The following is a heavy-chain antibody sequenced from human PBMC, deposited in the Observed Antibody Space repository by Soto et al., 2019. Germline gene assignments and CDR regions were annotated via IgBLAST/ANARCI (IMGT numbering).Heavy chain of an antibody. Sequence: SETLSLTCTVSGGSISSYYWSWIRQPPGKGLEWIGYIYYSGSTNYNPSLKSRVTISVDTSKNQFSLKLSSVTAADTAVYYCARVPFYCSGGSCYPSSIFDYWGQGTLVTVSS. CDR2: IYYSGST. D-gene: IGHD2-15*01. V-gene: IGHV4-59*01. CDR1: GGSISSYY. CDR3: ARVPFYCSGGSCYPSSIFDY. J-gene: IGHJ4*02.